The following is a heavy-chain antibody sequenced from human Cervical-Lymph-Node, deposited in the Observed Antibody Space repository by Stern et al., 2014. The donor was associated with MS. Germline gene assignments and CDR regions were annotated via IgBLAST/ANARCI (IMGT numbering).Heavy chain of an antibody. Sequence: MQLVESGGGVVQPGRSLRLSCAASGFTFSSYGMHWVRQAPGKGLEWVAVIWYDGSNKYYADSVKGRFTISRDNSKNTLYLQMNSLRAEDTAVYYCARDTVGATPGYWGQGTLVTVSS. CDR2: IWYDGSNK. J-gene: IGHJ4*02. D-gene: IGHD1-26*01. V-gene: IGHV3-33*01. CDR1: GFTFSSYG. CDR3: ARDTVGATPGY.